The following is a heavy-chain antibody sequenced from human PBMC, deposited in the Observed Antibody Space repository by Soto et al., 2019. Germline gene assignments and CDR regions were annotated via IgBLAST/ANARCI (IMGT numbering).Heavy chain of an antibody. CDR1: GFTFSDDY. V-gene: IGHV3-72*01. J-gene: IGHJ6*03. CDR3: ARGVLEWLLYPTYYYYYMDV. Sequence: GGSLRLSCAASGFTFSDDYMDWVRQAPGKGLEWVGRTRNKANSYTTEYAASVKGRFTISRDDSKNSLYLQMNSLKTEDTAVYYCARGVLEWLLYPTYYYYYMDVWGKGTTVTVSS. D-gene: IGHD3-3*01. CDR2: TRNKANSYTT.